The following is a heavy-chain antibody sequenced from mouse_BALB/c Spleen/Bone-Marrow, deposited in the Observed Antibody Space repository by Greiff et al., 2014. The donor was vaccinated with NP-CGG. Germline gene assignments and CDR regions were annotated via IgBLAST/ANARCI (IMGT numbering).Heavy chain of an antibody. J-gene: IGHJ4*01. CDR1: GYSFTSYW. D-gene: IGHD2-2*01. CDR2: IYPGNSDT. CDR3: TNGYDYYAMDY. Sequence: DVQLQESGTVLARPGASVKMSCKASGYSFTSYWMHWVKQRPGQGLEWIGAIYPGNSDTSYNQKFKGKAKLTAVTSAGTAYMELSSLTNEDSSVYYCTNGYDYYAMDYWGQGTSVTVSS. V-gene: IGHV1-5*01.